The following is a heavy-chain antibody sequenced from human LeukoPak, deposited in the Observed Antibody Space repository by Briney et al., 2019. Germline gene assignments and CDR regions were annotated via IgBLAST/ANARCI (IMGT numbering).Heavy chain of an antibody. J-gene: IGHJ4*02. CDR3: ARKWGSGSYYGV. D-gene: IGHD1-26*01. Sequence: GASVKVSCKTSEYTFTGYYMHWVRQAPGQGLEWTGWINPNSGDTNYAQKFQGRVTMTRDTSISTAYMELRSLRSDDTAVYYCARKWGSGSYYGVWGQGTLVTVSS. V-gene: IGHV1-2*02. CDR2: INPNSGDT. CDR1: EYTFTGYY.